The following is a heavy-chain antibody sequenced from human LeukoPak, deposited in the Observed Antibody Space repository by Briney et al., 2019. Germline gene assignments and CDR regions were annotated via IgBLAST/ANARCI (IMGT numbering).Heavy chain of an antibody. D-gene: IGHD6-13*01. J-gene: IGHJ1*01. Sequence: SQTLSLTCTVSGGSISSGGYYWSWIRQHPGKGLEWIGYIYYSGSTYYNPSLKSRVTISVDTSKNQFSLKLSSVTAADTAVYYCARAPLDSSSWHGEYFQHWGQGTLVTVSS. CDR2: IYYSGST. V-gene: IGHV4-31*03. CDR3: ARAPLDSSSWHGEYFQH. CDR1: GGSISSGGYY.